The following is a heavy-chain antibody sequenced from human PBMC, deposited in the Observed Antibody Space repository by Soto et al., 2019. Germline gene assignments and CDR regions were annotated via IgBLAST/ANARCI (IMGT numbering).Heavy chain of an antibody. D-gene: IGHD4-17*01. CDR2: ISSTGSTI. V-gene: IGHV3-11*01. CDR1: GFTFSDSY. Sequence: GGSLRLSCAASGFTFSDSYMRWIRHAPGQGLEWVSYISSTGSTIYYADSVKGRLTISRHNAKNSLYLQMNSLRAEDSSVYYCSRCYGVPSSRYWYFERWGLGNRVSVSS. CDR3: SRCYGVPSSRYWYFER. J-gene: IGHJ2*01.